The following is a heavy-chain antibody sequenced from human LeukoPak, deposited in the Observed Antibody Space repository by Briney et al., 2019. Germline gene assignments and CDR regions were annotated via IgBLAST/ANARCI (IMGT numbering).Heavy chain of an antibody. CDR2: VWYDGSNK. CDR1: GFTFSSYG. V-gene: IGHV3-33*01. J-gene: IGHJ4*02. D-gene: IGHD3-10*01. CDR3: ARDLSWFGEFDY. Sequence: PGSSLRLSCAASGFTFSSYGMHWVRQAPGKGLEWVAVVWYDGSNKYYADSVKGRFTISRDNSKNTLYLQMNSLRAEDTAVYYCARDLSWFGEFDYWGQGTLVTVSS.